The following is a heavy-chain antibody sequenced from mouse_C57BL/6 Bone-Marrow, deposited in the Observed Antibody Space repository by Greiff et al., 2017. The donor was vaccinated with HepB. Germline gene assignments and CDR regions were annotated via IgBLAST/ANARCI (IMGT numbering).Heavy chain of an antibody. J-gene: IGHJ1*03. CDR2: INSDGGST. V-gene: IGHV5-2*01. Sequence: DVKLQESGGGLVQPGESLKLSCESNEYEFPSHDMSWVRKTPEKRLELVAAINSDGGSTYYPDTMERRFIISRDNTKKTLYLQMSSLRSEDTALYYCARFDGYYWYFDVWGTGTTVTVSS. CDR1: EYEFPSHD. CDR3: ARFDGYYWYFDV. D-gene: IGHD2-3*01.